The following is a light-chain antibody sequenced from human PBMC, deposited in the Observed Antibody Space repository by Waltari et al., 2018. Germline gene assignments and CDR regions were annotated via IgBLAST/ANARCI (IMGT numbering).Light chain of an antibody. CDR1: QRIVTN. Sequence: EIVMTQSPGTLSVSPGERATLSCRASQRIVTNLAWYQQKPGQAPRLRIYAGSARASDIPARFSGSGSGTEFTLTISSLQSEDFGIYYCQHYNNWPPAFGQGTKVEIK. CDR2: AGS. J-gene: IGKJ1*01. CDR3: QHYNNWPPA. V-gene: IGKV3-15*01.